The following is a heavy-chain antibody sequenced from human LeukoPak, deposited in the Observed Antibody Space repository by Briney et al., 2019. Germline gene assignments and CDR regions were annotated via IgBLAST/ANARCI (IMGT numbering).Heavy chain of an antibody. V-gene: IGHV3-30*02. J-gene: IGHJ6*03. CDR1: GFTFSSYA. CDR2: IRYDGSNQ. D-gene: IGHD5-12*01. CDR3: ARDRLPSEAYFYYMEV. Sequence: GGSLRLSCVASGFTFSSYAMHWVRQAPGKGLEWVAVIRYDGSNQYQADSVKGRFAISRDNSKNTVHLQMISLRPEDTAVYYCARDRLPSEAYFYYMEVWGTGTTVTVSS.